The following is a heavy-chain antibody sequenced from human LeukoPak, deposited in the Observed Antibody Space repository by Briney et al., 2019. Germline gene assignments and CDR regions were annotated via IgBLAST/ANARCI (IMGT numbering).Heavy chain of an antibody. D-gene: IGHD6-13*01. CDR1: GFTFSSYE. CDR3: ARDYSSSLDY. V-gene: IGHV3-48*03. J-gene: IGHJ4*02. Sequence: GGSLRLSCAASGFTFSSYEMNWVRQAPGKGLEWASYISSSGSTIYYADSVKGRFTISRDNAKNSLYLQMNSLRAEDTAVYYCARDYSSSLDYWGQGTLVTVSS. CDR2: ISSSGSTI.